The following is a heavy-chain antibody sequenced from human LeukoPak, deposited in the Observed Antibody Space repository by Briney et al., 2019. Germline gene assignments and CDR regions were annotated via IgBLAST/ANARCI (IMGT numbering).Heavy chain of an antibody. Sequence: SETLSLTCTVSGGSISSGGYYWSWIRQPPGKGLEWIGYIYYSGSTNYNPSLKSRVTMSVDTSKNQFSLKLISVTAADTAVYYCARDDSGSYHQLGVWGQGTTVTVSS. CDR3: ARDDSGSYHQLGV. CDR1: GGSISSGGYY. D-gene: IGHD1-26*01. V-gene: IGHV4-61*08. J-gene: IGHJ6*02. CDR2: IYYSGST.